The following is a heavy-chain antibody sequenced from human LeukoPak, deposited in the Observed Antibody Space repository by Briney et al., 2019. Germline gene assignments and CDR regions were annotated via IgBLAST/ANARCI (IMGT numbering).Heavy chain of an antibody. V-gene: IGHV3-21*01. CDR1: GFTFSSYS. D-gene: IGHD4-11*01. J-gene: IGHJ6*03. CDR3: ARDFSVTHLIYYYYYMDV. CDR2: ISSSSSYI. Sequence: PGGSLRLSCAASGFTFSSYSMNWVRQAPGKGLEWVSSISSSSSYIYYADSVKGRFTISRDNAKNSLYLQMNSLRAEDTAVYYCARDFSVTHLIYYYYYMDVWGKGTTVTVSS.